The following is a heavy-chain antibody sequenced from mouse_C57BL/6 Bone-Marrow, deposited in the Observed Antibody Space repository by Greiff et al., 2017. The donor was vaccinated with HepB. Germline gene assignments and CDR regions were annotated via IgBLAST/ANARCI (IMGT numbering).Heavy chain of an antibody. Sequence: VQLQQSGPELVKPGASVKISCKASGYAFSSSWMNWVKQRPGKGLEWIGRIYPGDGDTNYNGKFKGKATLTVDTSSSTAYMQLSSLTSEDSAVYFCARSPPYYCGSSYWYFDVWGTGTTVTVSS. CDR3: ARSPPYYCGSSYWYFDV. CDR1: GYAFSSSW. V-gene: IGHV1-82*01. D-gene: IGHD1-1*01. J-gene: IGHJ1*03. CDR2: IYPGDGDT.